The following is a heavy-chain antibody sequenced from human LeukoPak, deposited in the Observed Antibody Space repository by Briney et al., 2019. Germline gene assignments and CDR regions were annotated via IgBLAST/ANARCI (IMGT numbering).Heavy chain of an antibody. D-gene: IGHD2-21*01. Sequence: SETLSLTCTVSGGTIRHYYWSWIRQPPGPGLEWIGYMYYSGSTNYNPSLKSRVTISVDTSKNQFSLKLSSVTAADTAVYYCAASYRAIRIPRYFDYWGQGTLVTVSS. CDR2: MYYSGST. CDR1: GGTIRHYY. J-gene: IGHJ4*02. CDR3: AASYRAIRIPRYFDY. V-gene: IGHV4-59*01.